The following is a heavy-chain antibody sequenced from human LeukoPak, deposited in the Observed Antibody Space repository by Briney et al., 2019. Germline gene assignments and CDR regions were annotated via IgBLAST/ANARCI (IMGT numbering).Heavy chain of an antibody. Sequence: ASLNASCTASGYTFTSYDINWVRQATGQGLEWMGWMNPNSGNTGYAQKFQGRVTMTTDTSTSTAYMELRSLRSDDTAVYYCARVRYFDWAYWFDPWGQGTLVTVSS. D-gene: IGHD3-9*01. J-gene: IGHJ5*02. CDR1: GYTFTSYD. CDR2: MNPNSGNT. V-gene: IGHV1-8*01. CDR3: ARVRYFDWAYWFDP.